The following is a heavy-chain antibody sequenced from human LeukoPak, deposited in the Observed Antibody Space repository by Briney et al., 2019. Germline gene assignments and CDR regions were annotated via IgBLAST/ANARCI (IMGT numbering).Heavy chain of an antibody. CDR3: AKGWAGRFDP. CDR1: GFTFSSYG. CDR2: ISYDGSNK. V-gene: IGHV3-30*18. D-gene: IGHD3-10*01. J-gene: IGHJ5*02. Sequence: GGSLRLSCAASGFTFSSYGMLWVRQAPGKGLEWVAVISYDGSNKYYADSVKGRFTISRDNSKNTLYLQMNSLRAEDTAVYYCAKGWAGRFDPWGQGTLVTVSS.